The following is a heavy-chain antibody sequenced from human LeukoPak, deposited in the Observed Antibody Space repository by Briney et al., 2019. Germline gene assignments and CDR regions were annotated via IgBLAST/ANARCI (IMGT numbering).Heavy chain of an antibody. D-gene: IGHD2-15*01. CDR3: ARAISPTICSGGSCYSPDAFDI. Sequence: GGSLRLSCAASGFTFDDYGMSWVRQAPGKGLEWVSGINWNGGSTGYADSLKGRFTISRDNAKNSLYLQMNSLRAEDTALYYCARAISPTICSGGSCYSPDAFDIWGQGTMVTVSS. CDR2: INWNGGST. CDR1: GFTFDDYG. V-gene: IGHV3-20*04. J-gene: IGHJ3*02.